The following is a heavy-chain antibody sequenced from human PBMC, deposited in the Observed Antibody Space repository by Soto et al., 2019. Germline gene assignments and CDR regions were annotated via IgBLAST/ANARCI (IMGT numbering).Heavy chain of an antibody. Sequence: GGSLRLSCAASGFTFSNAWMSWVRQAPGKGLEWVGRIKSKTDGGTTDYAAPVKGRFTISRDDSKNTLYLQMNSLKTEDTAVYYCTTGTGTTSGAYYGMDVWGQGTTVTVSS. CDR1: GFTFSNAW. V-gene: IGHV3-15*01. D-gene: IGHD1-7*01. CDR2: IKSKTDGGTT. CDR3: TTGTGTTSGAYYGMDV. J-gene: IGHJ6*02.